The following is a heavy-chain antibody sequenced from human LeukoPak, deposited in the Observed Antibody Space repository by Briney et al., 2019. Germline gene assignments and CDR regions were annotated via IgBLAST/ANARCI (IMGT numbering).Heavy chain of an antibody. V-gene: IGHV3-23*01. J-gene: IGHJ4*02. Sequence: GGSLRLSCAASGFTFSSYAMSWVRQAPGKGLDWVLSLSNTGASTYYADSVQGRFTISRDNSKNTLYLQMNSLRAEDTAIYYCAKDRGLRDITVTFPDYWGQGSLVTVSS. CDR3: AKDRGLRDITVTFPDY. D-gene: IGHD4-17*01. CDR2: LSNTGAST. CDR1: GFTFSSYA.